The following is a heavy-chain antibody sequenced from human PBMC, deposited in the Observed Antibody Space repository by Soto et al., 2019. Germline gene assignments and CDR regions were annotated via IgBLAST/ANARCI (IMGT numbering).Heavy chain of an antibody. D-gene: IGHD1-26*01. CDR3: ATAKLLPRGLFDY. CDR1: GFTFSSYA. V-gene: IGHV3-66*01. J-gene: IGHJ4*02. Sequence: GGSLRLSCAASGFTFSSYAMSWVRQAPGKGLEWVSVIYSGGSTFYADSVKGRFIISRDDSKNTLSLQMNSLRAEDTAVYYCATAKLLPRGLFDYGGREPLVTASS. CDR2: IYSGGST.